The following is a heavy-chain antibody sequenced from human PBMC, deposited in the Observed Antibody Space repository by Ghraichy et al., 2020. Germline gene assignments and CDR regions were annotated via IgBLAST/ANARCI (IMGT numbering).Heavy chain of an antibody. Sequence: GGSLRLSCAASGFTFSDAWMRWVRQAPGKGLEWVGRIKSKIDGGTTDYAAPVKGRFTISRDDSKNTRYLQMNSLNTEDTAVYYCTTRYNWNCDHRDYWGQGTLVTVSS. CDR2: IKSKIDGGTT. V-gene: IGHV3-15*01. CDR3: TTRYNWNCDHRDY. J-gene: IGHJ4*02. D-gene: IGHD1-7*01. CDR1: GFTFSDAW.